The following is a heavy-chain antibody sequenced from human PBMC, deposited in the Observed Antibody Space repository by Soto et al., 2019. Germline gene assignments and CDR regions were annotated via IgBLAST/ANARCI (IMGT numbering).Heavy chain of an antibody. CDR1: GGTFSSYA. D-gene: IGHD2-15*01. Sequence: QVQLVQSGAEVKKPGSSVKVSCKASGGTFSSYAISWVRQAPGQVLESLGGIIPIFGTANYAQKFQGRVTITADESTSTAYMELSSLRSEETAVYYCARHSCCSTPNYYYGMDVWGQGTTVTVSS. CDR3: ARHSCCSTPNYYYGMDV. V-gene: IGHV1-69*12. CDR2: IIPIFGTA. J-gene: IGHJ6*02.